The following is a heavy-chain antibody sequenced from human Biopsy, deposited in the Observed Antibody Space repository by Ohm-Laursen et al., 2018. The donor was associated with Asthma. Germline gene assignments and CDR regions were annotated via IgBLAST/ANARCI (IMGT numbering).Heavy chain of an antibody. V-gene: IGHV1-3*01. J-gene: IGHJ3*01. D-gene: IGHD3-9*01. CDR1: GYTFISYA. Sequence: ASVKVSCKASGYTFISYAIHWVRQAPGQRLEWMGWINAGNGNTKYSQKFQGRVTITRDTSTSTAYMELRSLRSEDTATYYCARTYYDFLTGQVKDVFGVWGQGTMVTVSS. CDR3: ARTYYDFLTGQVKDVFGV. CDR2: INAGNGNT.